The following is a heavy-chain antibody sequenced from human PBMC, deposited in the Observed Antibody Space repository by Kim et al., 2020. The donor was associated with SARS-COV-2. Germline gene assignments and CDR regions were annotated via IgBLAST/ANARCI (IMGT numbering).Heavy chain of an antibody. Sequence: GGSLRLSCAASGFTFSRYGMHWVRQAPGKGLEWVAVIWYDGSNKYYADSVKGRFTISRDNSKNTLYLQMNSLRAEDTAVYYCARDVGSSSWYSIIDWGQGTLVTVSS. CDR3: ARDVGSSSWYSIID. J-gene: IGHJ4*02. CDR2: IWYDGSNK. CDR1: GFTFSRYG. D-gene: IGHD6-13*01. V-gene: IGHV3-33*01.